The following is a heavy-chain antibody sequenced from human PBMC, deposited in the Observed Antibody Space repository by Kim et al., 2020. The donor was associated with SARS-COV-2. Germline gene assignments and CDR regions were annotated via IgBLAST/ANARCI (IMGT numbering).Heavy chain of an antibody. V-gene: IGHV3-23*01. CDR2: ISGSGGST. D-gene: IGHD2-21*01. Sequence: GGSLRLSCAASGFTFSSYAMSWVRQAPGKGLEWVSAISGSGGSTYYADSVKGRFTISRDNSKNTLYLQMNSLRAEDTAVYYCAKDTNADGDWAGWEIGDAHFDYWGQGTLVTVSS. CDR3: AKDTNADGDWAGWEIGDAHFDY. CDR1: GFTFSSYA. J-gene: IGHJ4*02.